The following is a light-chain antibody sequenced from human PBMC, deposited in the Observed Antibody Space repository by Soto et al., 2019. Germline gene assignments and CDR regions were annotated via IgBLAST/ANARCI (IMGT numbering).Light chain of an antibody. Sequence: QSALTQPPSASGSPGQSVTISCTGTSSDVGGYNFVSWYQQHPGKAPKLMIYEVSERPSGVPDRFSSSKSGNTASLTVSGLQAEDEADYYCSSYAGSNIVVFGGGTKVTVL. CDR1: SSDVGGYNF. CDR2: EVS. V-gene: IGLV2-8*01. CDR3: SSYAGSNIVV. J-gene: IGLJ2*01.